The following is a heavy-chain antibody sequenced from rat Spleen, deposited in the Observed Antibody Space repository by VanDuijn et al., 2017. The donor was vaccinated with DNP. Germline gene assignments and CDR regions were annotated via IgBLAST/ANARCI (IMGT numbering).Heavy chain of an antibody. CDR1: GYTLTSYY. Sequence: QVQLQQSGAELARPGSSVKISCKASGYTLTSYYIGWIKQTTGQALEYLGSINKGSGTANYNEKFKGKATLTVDKSSSTAVLQLNSLTYDDSAVYYCARGGGPRAYWGQGTLVTVSS. CDR2: INKGSGTA. J-gene: IGHJ3*01. CDR3: ARGGGPRAY. V-gene: IGHV1-43*01.